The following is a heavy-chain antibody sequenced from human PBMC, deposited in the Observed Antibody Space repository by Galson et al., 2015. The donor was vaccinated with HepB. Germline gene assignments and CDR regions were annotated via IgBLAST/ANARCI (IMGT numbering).Heavy chain of an antibody. CDR1: GDSFSGYY. CDR2: INHSGST. CDR3: ARGRNFGIAATGMSWFDS. V-gene: IGHV4-34*01. J-gene: IGHJ5*01. D-gene: IGHD6-13*01. Sequence: ETLSLTCAVYGDSFSGYYWSWIRQPPGKGLEWIGEINHSGSTNYNPSLKSRVTISVDTSKKQLSLKLSSVTAADTAVYYCARGRNFGIAATGMSWFDSWGQGTLVTVSS.